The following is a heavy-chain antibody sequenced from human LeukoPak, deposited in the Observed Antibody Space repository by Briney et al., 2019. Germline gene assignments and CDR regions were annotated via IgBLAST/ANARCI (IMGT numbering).Heavy chain of an antibody. D-gene: IGHD3-10*01. J-gene: IGHJ4*02. CDR1: GFTFRNYV. CDR3: AREGYYGSGSPPSLYFDY. CDR2: TSSDLNVK. Sequence: GGSLRLSCAASGFTFRNYVIHWVRQAPGKGLEWVAVTSSDLNVKLYADSVKGRFTISRDNSRSTLYLQMNSLRPEDTAINYCAREGYYGSGSPPSLYFDYWGQGTLVTVSS. V-gene: IGHV3-30-3*01.